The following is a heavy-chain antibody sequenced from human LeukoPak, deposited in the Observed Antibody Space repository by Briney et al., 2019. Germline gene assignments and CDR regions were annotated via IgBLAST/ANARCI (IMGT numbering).Heavy chain of an antibody. CDR3: VRVLGDS. V-gene: IGHV3-74*01. CDR1: GFTFTNDW. Sequence: GGSLRLSCAASGFTFTNDWMHWVRQAPGKGPVWVSQISSDGSSATYADSVKGRFTISRDNAKNTLYLQMNSLRAEDTAVYYCVRVLGDSWGQRTQLIVSS. J-gene: IGHJ5*01. CDR2: ISSDGSSA. D-gene: IGHD3-16*01.